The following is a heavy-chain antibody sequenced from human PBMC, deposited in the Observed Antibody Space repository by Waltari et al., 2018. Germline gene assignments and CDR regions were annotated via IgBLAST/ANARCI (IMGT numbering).Heavy chain of an antibody. D-gene: IGHD3-16*01. CDR3: ASPPGGEEERAYAFDI. CDR1: GYSISSGYY. V-gene: IGHV4-38-2*01. J-gene: IGHJ3*02. CDR2: IYHSGST. Sequence: QVQLQESGPGLVKPSETLSLTCAVSGYSISSGYYWGWIRQPPGKGLEWIGSIYHSGSTYYNPSLKSRVTISVDTSKNQFSLKLSSVTAADTAVYYCASPPGGEEERAYAFDIWGQGTMVTVSS.